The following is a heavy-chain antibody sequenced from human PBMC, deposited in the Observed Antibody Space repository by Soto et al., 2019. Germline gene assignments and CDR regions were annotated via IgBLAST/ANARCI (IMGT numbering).Heavy chain of an antibody. V-gene: IGHV4-31*03. J-gene: IGHJ4*02. CDR2: IYYSGNT. CDR1: GGSVSSGGYY. CDR3: ARKKGYSYGPHYFDY. D-gene: IGHD5-18*01. Sequence: QVQLQESGPGLVKPSQTLSLTCTVSGGSVSSGGYYWSWIRQHPGKGLEWIGYIYYSGNTFYNPSLKSRVTISVDTSKNQYSLKLSSVTAADTAVYYCARKKGYSYGPHYFDYWGQGTRVTVSS.